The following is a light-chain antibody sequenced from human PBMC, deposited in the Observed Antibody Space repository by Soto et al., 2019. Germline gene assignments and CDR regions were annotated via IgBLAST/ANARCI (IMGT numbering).Light chain of an antibody. CDR3: SSCTDRNTLV. J-gene: IGLJ2*01. CDR2: EVT. CDR1: SSDIGGYDH. Sequence: QSALTQPPSASGSPGQSVTISCTGTSSDIGGYDHVSWYQQHPGKAPKVMIYEVTKRPSGVPDRFSGSKAGNTASLTVFGLQAEDEADYYCSSCTDRNTLVFGGGTKLTVL. V-gene: IGLV2-8*01.